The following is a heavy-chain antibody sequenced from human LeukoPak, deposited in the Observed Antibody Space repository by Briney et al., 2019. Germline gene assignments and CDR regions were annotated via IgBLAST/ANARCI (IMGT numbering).Heavy chain of an antibody. V-gene: IGHV4-34*01. CDR3: ARQNFFGIYYYYYMDV. CDR2: INHSGST. CDR1: GGSISSYY. D-gene: IGHD1-14*01. J-gene: IGHJ6*03. Sequence: SETLSLTCTVSGGSISSYYWSWIRQPPGKGLEWIGEINHSGSTNYNPSLKSRVTISIDTSKNQFSLKVRSVTAADTAVYYCARQNFFGIYYYYYMDVWGKGTTVTVSS.